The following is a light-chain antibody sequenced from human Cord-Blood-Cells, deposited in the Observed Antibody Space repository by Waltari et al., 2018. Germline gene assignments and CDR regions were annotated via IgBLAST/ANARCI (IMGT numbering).Light chain of an antibody. Sequence: QSALTQPPPASGSPGQSVTLSCPVTSRDVGGYNYVSWYQQHPGKAPKLMIYEVSKRPSGVPDRFSGSKSGNTASLTVSGLQAEDEADYYCSSYAGSNNYVFGTGTKVTVL. J-gene: IGLJ1*01. CDR3: SSYAGSNNYV. V-gene: IGLV2-8*01. CDR1: SRDVGGYNY. CDR2: EVS.